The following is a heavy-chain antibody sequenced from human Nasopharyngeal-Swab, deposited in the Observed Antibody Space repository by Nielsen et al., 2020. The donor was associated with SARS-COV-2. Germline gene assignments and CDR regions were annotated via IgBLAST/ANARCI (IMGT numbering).Heavy chain of an antibody. Sequence: GESLKISCAASGFTFDDYTMHWVRQAPGKGLEWVSLISWDGGSTYYADSVKGRFTISRDNSKNSLYLQMNSLRTEDTALYYCAKAQYGALPRDWYFDLWGRCTLVTVSS. CDR2: ISWDGGST. CDR3: AKAQYGALPRDWYFDL. CDR1: GFTFDDYT. D-gene: IGHD4-17*01. V-gene: IGHV3-43*01. J-gene: IGHJ2*01.